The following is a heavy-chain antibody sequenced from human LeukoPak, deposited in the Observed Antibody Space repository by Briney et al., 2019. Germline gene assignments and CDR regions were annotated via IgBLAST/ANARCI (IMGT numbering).Heavy chain of an antibody. CDR3: ASEGVPGFDY. Sequence: GGSLRLSCAASGFTVNINYMSWVRQAPGKGLEWVSSISSSSSYIYYADSVKGRFTISRDNAKNSLYLQMNSLRAEDTAVYYCASEGVPGFDYWGQGTLVTVSS. CDR2: ISSSSSYI. V-gene: IGHV3-21*01. D-gene: IGHD3-10*01. CDR1: GFTVNINY. J-gene: IGHJ4*02.